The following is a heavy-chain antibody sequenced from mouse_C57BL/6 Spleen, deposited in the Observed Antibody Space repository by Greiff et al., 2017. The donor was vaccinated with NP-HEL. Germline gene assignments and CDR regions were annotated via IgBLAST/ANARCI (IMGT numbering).Heavy chain of an antibody. J-gene: IGHJ3*01. CDR1: GYTFTSYW. Sequence: QVQLQQPGAELVRPGTSVKLSCKASGYTFTSYWMHWVKQRPGQGLEWIGVIDPSDSYTNYNQKLKGKATLTVDTSSSTAYMQLSSLTSEDSAVYYCAMNYGSSSAWFAYWGQGTLVTVSA. CDR2: IDPSDSYT. D-gene: IGHD1-1*01. CDR3: AMNYGSSSAWFAY. V-gene: IGHV1-59*01.